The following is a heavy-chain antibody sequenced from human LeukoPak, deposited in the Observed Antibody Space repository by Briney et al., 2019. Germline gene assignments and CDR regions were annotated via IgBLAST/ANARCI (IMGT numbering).Heavy chain of an antibody. V-gene: IGHV3-30-3*01. CDR1: GFVFSKYA. J-gene: IGHJ4*02. CDR3: ARDPYSHDSSGFSYFLQY. CDR2: VSYDGDFK. Sequence: GSLRLSCVGSGFVFSKYAVRWVRQAPGKGLEWVAVVSYDGDFKLYGDSVKGRFTISRDNSQNMLFLQMNDLRPQDAATYFCARDPYSHDSSGFSYFLQYWGQGTVVTVSS. D-gene: IGHD6-19*01.